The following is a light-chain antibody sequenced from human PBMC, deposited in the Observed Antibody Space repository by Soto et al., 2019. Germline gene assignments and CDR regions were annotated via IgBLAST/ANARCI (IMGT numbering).Light chain of an antibody. Sequence: DIQMTQSPSSLSASVGDRVTITCRASQSISSYLNWYQQKPGKAPKLLIYAASSLQSGVPSRFSGSGSGTDFTLTITSLQPEDFATYYCQQSYNTPRTFGQGTKGDIK. CDR1: QSISSY. J-gene: IGKJ1*01. CDR3: QQSYNTPRT. V-gene: IGKV1-39*01. CDR2: AAS.